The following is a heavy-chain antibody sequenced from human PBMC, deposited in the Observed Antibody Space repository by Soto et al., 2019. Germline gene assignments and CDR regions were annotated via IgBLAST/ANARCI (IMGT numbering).Heavy chain of an antibody. CDR3: ARDPQPVLLRFGRLVGYTDV. D-gene: IGHD3-10*01. V-gene: IGHV3-48*01. CDR2: ISSSSSTI. J-gene: IGHJ6*03. Sequence: GGSLRLSCAASGFTRSRYSMNWVGQAPGKGLEWVSYISSSSSTIYYADSVKGRFTISRDNAKNSLYLQMNSLRAEDTAVYYCARDPQPVLLRFGRLVGYTDVWGTGTIGTGSS. CDR1: GFTRSRYS.